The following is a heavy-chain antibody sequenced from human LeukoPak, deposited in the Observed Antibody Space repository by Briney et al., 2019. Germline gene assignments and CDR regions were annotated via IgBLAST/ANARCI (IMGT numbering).Heavy chain of an antibody. D-gene: IGHD1-26*01. CDR3: ATGRYSGSVDY. Sequence: PSETLSLTSALSGYSLGSGSYCGWVRQPPGKGLEWIGNMYHTGTIYYNPSLRSRLTISEDTSKRHFSLTVDSVTAADTAVYYCATGRYSGSVDYWGQGILVTVSS. CDR1: GYSLGSGSY. V-gene: IGHV4-38-2*01. CDR2: MYHTGTI. J-gene: IGHJ4*02.